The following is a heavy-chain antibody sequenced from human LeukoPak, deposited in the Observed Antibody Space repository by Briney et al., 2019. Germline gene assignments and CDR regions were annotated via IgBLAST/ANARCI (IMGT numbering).Heavy chain of an antibody. Sequence: GGSLRLSCAVSGFTFSTSPMAWVRQAPGKGLEWVAVISYDGSNKYYADSVKGRFTISRDNSKNTLYLQMNSLRAEDTAVYYCARGSYYYDSSGYYGYFDYWGQGTLVTVSS. CDR1: GFTFSTSP. CDR2: ISYDGSNK. CDR3: ARGSYYYDSSGYYGYFDY. D-gene: IGHD3-22*01. J-gene: IGHJ4*02. V-gene: IGHV3-30-3*01.